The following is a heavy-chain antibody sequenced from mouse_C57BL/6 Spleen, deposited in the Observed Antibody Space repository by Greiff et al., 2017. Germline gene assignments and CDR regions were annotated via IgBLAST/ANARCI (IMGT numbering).Heavy chain of an antibody. CDR1: GFTFSDYG. Sequence: EVHLVESGGGLVKPGGSLKLSCAASGFTFSDYGMHWVRQAPEKGLEWVAYISSGSSTIYYADTVKGRFTISRDNAKNTLFLQMTSLRSEDTAMYYCARKRVTTVVADYWGQGTTLTVSS. CDR3: ARKRVTTVVADY. J-gene: IGHJ2*01. D-gene: IGHD1-1*01. V-gene: IGHV5-17*01. CDR2: ISSGSSTI.